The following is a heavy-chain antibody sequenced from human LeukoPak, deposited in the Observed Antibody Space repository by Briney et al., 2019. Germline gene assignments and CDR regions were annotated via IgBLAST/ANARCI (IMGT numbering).Heavy chain of an antibody. CDR3: ARHSNNFDY. CDR2: ITSSGSSI. CDR1: GFSFSDYY. J-gene: IGHJ4*02. D-gene: IGHD6-13*01. Sequence: GGSLRLSCAASGFSFSDYYMDWIRQAPGKGLEWVSYITSSGSSIYYADSVKGRFTISRDNAKNSLYLQMSSLRAEDTAVYYCARHSNNFDYWGQGTLVTVSS. V-gene: IGHV3-11*01.